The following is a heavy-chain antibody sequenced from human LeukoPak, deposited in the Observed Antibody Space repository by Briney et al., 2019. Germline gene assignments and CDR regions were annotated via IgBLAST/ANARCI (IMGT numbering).Heavy chain of an antibody. CDR2: ISWDSGSI. V-gene: IGHV3-9*01. J-gene: IGHJ4*02. D-gene: IGHD6-19*01. CDR3: ARDIFSVAGPDLDC. Sequence: GGSLRLSCAASGFTFDNYAIHWVRQTPGKGLEWVSGISWDSGSINYADSVKGRFTISRYNAKNSLFLQMNSLRTEDTALYYCARDIFSVAGPDLDCWGQGTQVTVSS. CDR1: GFTFDNYA.